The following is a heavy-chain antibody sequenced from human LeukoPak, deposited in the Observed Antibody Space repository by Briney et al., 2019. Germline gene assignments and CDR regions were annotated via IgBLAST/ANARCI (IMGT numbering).Heavy chain of an antibody. CDR1: GGSISSSSYY. V-gene: IGHV4-39*01. J-gene: IGHJ4*02. D-gene: IGHD5-18*01. CDR2: IYYSGST. CDR3: ARHRGYSYGVPYFDY. Sequence: SETLSLTCTVSGGSISSSSYYWGWIRQPPGKGLEWIGSIYYSGSTYYNPSLKSRVTISVDTSKNQFSLKLSSVTAADTAVYYCARHRGYSYGVPYFDYWGQGTLVTVSS.